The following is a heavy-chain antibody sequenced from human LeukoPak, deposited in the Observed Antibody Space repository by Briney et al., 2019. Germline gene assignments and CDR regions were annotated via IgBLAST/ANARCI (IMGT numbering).Heavy chain of an antibody. J-gene: IGHJ5*02. Sequence: SETLSLTCTVSGGSISSHYWSWIRQPPGKGLEWIGYIYYSGSTNYNPSLKSRVTISVDTSKNQFSLKLSSVTAADTAVYYCARAVVIAAVDFWSGYYRSGWFDPWGQGTLVTVSS. CDR3: ARAVVIAAVDFWSGYYRSGWFDP. CDR1: GGSISSHY. D-gene: IGHD3-3*01. V-gene: IGHV4-59*11. CDR2: IYYSGST.